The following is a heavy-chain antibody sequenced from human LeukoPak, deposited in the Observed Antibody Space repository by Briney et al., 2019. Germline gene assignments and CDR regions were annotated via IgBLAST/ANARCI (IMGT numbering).Heavy chain of an antibody. V-gene: IGHV3-74*01. Sequence: GGSLRLSCADSEFTLSNYWVHWVRQAPGKGLEWVSRINPDATTTNYADSVKGRFTISRDNAKNSLYLQMNSLRAEDTAVYYCARERQYYFDYWGQGALVTVSS. CDR3: ARERQYYFDY. J-gene: IGHJ4*02. CDR1: EFTLSNYW. CDR2: INPDATTT.